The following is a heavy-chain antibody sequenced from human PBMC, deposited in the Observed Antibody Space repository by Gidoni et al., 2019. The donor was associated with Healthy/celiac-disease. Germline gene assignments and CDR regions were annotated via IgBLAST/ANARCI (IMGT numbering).Heavy chain of an antibody. V-gene: IGHV3-11*06. J-gene: IGHJ6*03. Sequence: QVQLVESGGGLVKPGGSLRLSCAASGFTFSDYYISWIRQAPGKGLGWVSYISSSSSYTNSAASVKGRFTISRDNAKNSLYLQMNSLRAEDTAVYYCATFLGSATVTPWNDYHMDVWGKGTTVTVSS. CDR2: ISSSSSYT. CDR3: ATFLGSATVTPWNDYHMDV. D-gene: IGHD4-17*01. CDR1: GFTFSDYY.